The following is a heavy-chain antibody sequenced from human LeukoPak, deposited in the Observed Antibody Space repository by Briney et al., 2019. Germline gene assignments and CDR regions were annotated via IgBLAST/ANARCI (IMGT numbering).Heavy chain of an antibody. CDR2: ISYDGSNK. Sequence: PGRSLRLSCAASGFTFSSFAMHWVRQAPGKGLEWVAAISYDGSNKYYADSVKGRFTISRDSSKNTLYLQMNSLRAEDTAVYYCARRVVAATLALDYWGQGTLVTVSS. J-gene: IGHJ4*02. CDR3: ARRVVAATLALDY. D-gene: IGHD2-15*01. CDR1: GFTFSSFA. V-gene: IGHV3-30*04.